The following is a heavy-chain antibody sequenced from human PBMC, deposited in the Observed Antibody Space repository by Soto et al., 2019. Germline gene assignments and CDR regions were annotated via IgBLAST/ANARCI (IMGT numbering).Heavy chain of an antibody. CDR3: AKPPPNWGWGGTDY. V-gene: IGHV3-23*01. Sequence: GGSLRLSCAASGFTFSSYAMSWVRQAPGKGLEWVSAISGSGGSTYYADSVKGRFTISRDNSKNTLYLQMNSLGAEDTAVYYCAKPPPNWGWGGTDYWGQGTLVTVSS. D-gene: IGHD7-27*01. CDR2: ISGSGGST. CDR1: GFTFSSYA. J-gene: IGHJ4*02.